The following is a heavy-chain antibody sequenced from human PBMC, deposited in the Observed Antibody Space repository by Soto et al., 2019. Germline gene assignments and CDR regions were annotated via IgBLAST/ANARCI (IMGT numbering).Heavy chain of an antibody. D-gene: IGHD6-13*01. V-gene: IGHV4-30-4*01. Sequence: QVQLQESGPGLVKPSQTLSLTCTVSGGSISSGDYYWSWIRQPPGKGLEWIGYIYYSGSTYYNPSLKSRVTTSGDTSKNQCSLKLSSVTAADTAVYHCARVWYSGRRMDYWGQGTLVTVSS. J-gene: IGHJ4*02. CDR3: ARVWYSGRRMDY. CDR1: GGSISSGDYY. CDR2: IYYSGST.